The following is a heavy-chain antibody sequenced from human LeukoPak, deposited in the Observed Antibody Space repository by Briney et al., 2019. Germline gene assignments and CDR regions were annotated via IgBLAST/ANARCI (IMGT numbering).Heavy chain of an antibody. Sequence: ASVKVSCKASGYTFKNYGINWVRQAPGQGLEWMGWMNPYNGNTIYAQNLQGRVTMTTDTSTSTAYMDLRSLRSDDTAVYYCARARYSSSCPDYWGQGTMVTVSS. CDR1: GYTFKNYG. D-gene: IGHD6-13*01. J-gene: IGHJ3*01. CDR3: ARARYSSSCPDY. V-gene: IGHV1-18*01. CDR2: MNPYNGNT.